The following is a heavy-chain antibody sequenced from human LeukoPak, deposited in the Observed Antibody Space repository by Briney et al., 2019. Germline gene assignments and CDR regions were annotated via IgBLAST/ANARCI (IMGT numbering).Heavy chain of an antibody. D-gene: IGHD2-15*01. J-gene: IGHJ4*02. CDR1: GYSISSGYY. V-gene: IGHV4-38-2*02. Sequence: SETLSLTCTVSGYSISSGYYWGWIRQPPGKGLEWIGSIYHSGSTYYYPSLKSRVTISVDTSKNQFSLKLSSVTAADTAVYYCARDDRTSGHWGQGTLVTVSS. CDR2: IYHSGST. CDR3: ARDDRTSGH.